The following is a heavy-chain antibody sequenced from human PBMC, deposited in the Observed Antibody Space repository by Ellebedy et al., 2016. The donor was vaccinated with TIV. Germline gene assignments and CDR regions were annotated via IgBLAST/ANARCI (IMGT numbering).Heavy chain of an antibody. Sequence: PGGSLRLSCAASGFTFSSYGMHWVRQAPGKGLEWVSYISSASSTIYYAGSVRGRFTVPRDNAKDSLYLQMNSLRAEDTAVYYCARDPTARSTVTGLGDYWGQGTLVTVSS. V-gene: IGHV3-48*04. J-gene: IGHJ4*02. CDR2: ISSASSTI. CDR3: ARDPTARSTVTGLGDY. CDR1: GFTFSSYG. D-gene: IGHD4-17*01.